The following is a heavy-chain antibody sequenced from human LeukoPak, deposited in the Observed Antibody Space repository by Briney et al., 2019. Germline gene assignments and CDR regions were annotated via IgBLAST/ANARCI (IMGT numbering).Heavy chain of an antibody. CDR2: ISGSGDST. CDR3: ASSASGYVTFDY. CDR1: GFSFSNYA. Sequence: GGSLRLSCAASGFSFSNYAMSWVRQAPGKGLEWVSCISGSGDSTYYADSMKGGFTISRDNSKNTLYLQMNSLRAEDTAVYYCASSASGYVTFDYWGQGTLVTVSS. J-gene: IGHJ4*02. D-gene: IGHD5-12*01. V-gene: IGHV3-23*01.